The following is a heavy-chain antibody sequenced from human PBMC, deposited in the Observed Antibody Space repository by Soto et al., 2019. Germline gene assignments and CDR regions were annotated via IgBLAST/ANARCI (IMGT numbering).Heavy chain of an antibody. CDR2: IYYRGIT. Sequence: PAATLSLTCAVSGVSTSSGNYYGWWFRQPPAKVRERIGGIYYRGITDYNPPLNSRGTISVATSKHESFLRLSSGTAAATAVYFCARLGSGYPGFFHYCGQGTLVTVSS. V-gene: IGHV4-39*01. CDR3: ARLGSGYPGFFHY. J-gene: IGHJ4*02. CDR1: GVSTSSGNYY. D-gene: IGHD3-22*01.